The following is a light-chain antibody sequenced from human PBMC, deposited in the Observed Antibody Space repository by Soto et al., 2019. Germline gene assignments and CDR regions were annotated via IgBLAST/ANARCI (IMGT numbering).Light chain of an antibody. J-gene: IGKJ3*01. V-gene: IGKV1-39*01. CDR3: QQRYSMPLT. Sequence: DLQMTQSPSSLSASVGDRVTITCRASQSISSHLNWYQQKPGKAPQLLIYEASSLQGGVPSRFSGSGSGTDFTLTISRLQADDVAIYYCQQRYSMPLTFGPGTRVDIK. CDR2: EAS. CDR1: QSISSH.